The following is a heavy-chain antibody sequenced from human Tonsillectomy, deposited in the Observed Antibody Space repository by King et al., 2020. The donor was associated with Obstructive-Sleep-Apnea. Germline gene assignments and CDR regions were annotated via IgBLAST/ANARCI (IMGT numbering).Heavy chain of an antibody. V-gene: IGHV3-23*04. CDR3: AKEGWIQLWTPFDY. Sequence: VQLVESGGGLVQPGGSLRLSCAASGFSFSSYAMSWVRQAPGKGLEWVSGISSSGGSRYYADSVKGRFTISRDNSKNTLYLQMSSLRAEETAVYYCAKEGWIQLWTPFDYWGQGTLVTVSS. CDR2: ISSSGGSR. J-gene: IGHJ4*02. CDR1: GFSFSSYA. D-gene: IGHD5-18*01.